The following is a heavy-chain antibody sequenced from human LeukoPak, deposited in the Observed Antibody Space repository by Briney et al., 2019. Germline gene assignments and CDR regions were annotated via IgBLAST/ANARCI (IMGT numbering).Heavy chain of an antibody. D-gene: IGHD6-13*01. CDR2: INHSGST. CDR3: ARQMSYSRDGRYYYYMDV. Sequence: PSETLSLTCAVYGGSFSGYYWSWLRQPPGKGLEWIGEINHSGSTNYNPSLKSRVTISVDTSKNQFSLKLSSVTAADTAVYYCARQMSYSRDGRYYYYMDVWGKGTTVTISS. J-gene: IGHJ6*03. V-gene: IGHV4-34*01. CDR1: GGSFSGYY.